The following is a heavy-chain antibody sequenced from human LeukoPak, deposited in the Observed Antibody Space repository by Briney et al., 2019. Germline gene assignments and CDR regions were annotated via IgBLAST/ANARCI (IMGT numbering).Heavy chain of an antibody. CDR3: ARHLGYCSGGSCSQDGMDV. D-gene: IGHD2-15*01. CDR2: IKQDGSEK. CDR1: GFTFSSYW. V-gene: IGHV3-7*01. Sequence: GRSLRLSCAASGFTFSSYWMSWVRQAPGKGLEWVANIKQDGSEKYYVDSVKGRFTISRDNAKNSLYLQMNSLRAEDTAVYYCARHLGYCSGGSCSQDGMDVWGQGTTVTVSS. J-gene: IGHJ6*02.